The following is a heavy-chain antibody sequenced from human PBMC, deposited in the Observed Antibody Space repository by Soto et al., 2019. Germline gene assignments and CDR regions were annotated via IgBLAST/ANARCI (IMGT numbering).Heavy chain of an antibody. CDR3: ARDQVGNYYGMYV. CDR1: GYTFTGYD. V-gene: IGHV1-2*04. Sequence: ASVKLSCKASGYTFTGYDMHWVRQAPGQGLEWMGWINPNSGGTNYAQKFQGWVTMTRDTSISTAYMELSRLRSDDTAVYYCARDQVGNYYGMYVWGQGTTVTVSS. CDR2: INPNSGGT. J-gene: IGHJ6*02.